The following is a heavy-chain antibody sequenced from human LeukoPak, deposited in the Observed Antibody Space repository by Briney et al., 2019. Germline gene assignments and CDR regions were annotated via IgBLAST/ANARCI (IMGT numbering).Heavy chain of an antibody. J-gene: IGHJ4*02. D-gene: IGHD4-17*01. V-gene: IGHV3-30*18. Sequence: GRSLRLSCAASGFTFSSYGMHWVRQAPGKGLEWVAVISYDGSNEYYADSVKGRFTISRDNSKNTLYLQMNSLRAEDTAVYYCAKDPYDYGDYVPDYWGQGTLVTVSS. CDR1: GFTFSSYG. CDR3: AKDPYDYGDYVPDY. CDR2: ISYDGSNE.